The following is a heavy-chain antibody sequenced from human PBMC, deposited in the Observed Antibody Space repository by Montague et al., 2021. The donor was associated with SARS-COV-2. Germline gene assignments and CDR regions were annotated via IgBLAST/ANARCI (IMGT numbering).Heavy chain of an antibody. CDR3: ARDVRYYYDQ. CDR1: GGSMSSYH. Sequence: SETLSLTCSVSGGSMSSYHWVWIRQPPGKGLEWIGYVSYRGSTNYNLSLKSRVTISLDTSKNRFSLRVTSVTAADTAVYYRARDVRYYYDQWGQGILVTVSS. CDR2: VSYRGST. V-gene: IGHV4-59*01. D-gene: IGHD3-10*01. J-gene: IGHJ4*02.